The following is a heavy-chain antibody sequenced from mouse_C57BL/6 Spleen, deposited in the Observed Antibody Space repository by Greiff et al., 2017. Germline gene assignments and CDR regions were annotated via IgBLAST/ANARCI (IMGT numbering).Heavy chain of an antibody. CDR1: GYTFTSYW. Sequence: VQLQQPGAELVKPGASVKLSCKASGYTFTSYWMHWVKQRPGQGLEWIGMIHPNSGSTNYNEKFKSKATLTVDKSSSTAYMQLSSLTSEDSAVYYCASYYCGSSFLYCFDYWGQGTTLTVSS. J-gene: IGHJ2*01. D-gene: IGHD1-1*01. V-gene: IGHV1-64*01. CDR2: IHPNSGST. CDR3: ASYYCGSSFLYCFDY.